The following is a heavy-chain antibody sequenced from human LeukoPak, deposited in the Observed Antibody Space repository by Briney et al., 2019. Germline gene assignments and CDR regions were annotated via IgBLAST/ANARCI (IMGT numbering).Heavy chain of an antibody. J-gene: IGHJ5*02. V-gene: IGHV1-18*01. Sequence: ASVKVSCKASGYTFTSHGISWVRQAPGQGLEWMGWTSAYNGNTNYAQKLQGRVTMTTDTSTSTAYMELRSLRSEDTAVYYCAIINWEYYYDSSGYYYGASNWFDPWGQGTLVTVSS. CDR2: TSAYNGNT. CDR1: GYTFTSHG. CDR3: AIINWEYYYDSSGYYYGASNWFDP. D-gene: IGHD3-22*01.